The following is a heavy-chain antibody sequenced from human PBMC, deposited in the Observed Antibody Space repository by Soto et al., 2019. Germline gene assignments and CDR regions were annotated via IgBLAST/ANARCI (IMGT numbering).Heavy chain of an antibody. V-gene: IGHV3-30*04. D-gene: IGHD2-15*01. Sequence: QVQLVESGGGVVQPGRSLRLSCAASGFTFSNYAMHWVRQAPGKGLECVAVISYNGGNRFYRDYVKGRFTISRDNSKNTVHLHIDSLRYEDAALYYCARGDREDTAVVIGVRPGEYGVDVWGQGTTVTVSS. CDR2: ISYNGGNR. CDR3: ARGDREDTAVVIGVRPGEYGVDV. J-gene: IGHJ6*02. CDR1: GFTFSNYA.